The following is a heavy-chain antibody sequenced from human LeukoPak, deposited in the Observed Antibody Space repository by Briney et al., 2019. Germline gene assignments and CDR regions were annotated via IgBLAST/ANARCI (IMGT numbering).Heavy chain of an antibody. CDR2: IYYSGST. V-gene: IGHV4-59*01. CDR1: GGSISSYY. CDR3: AGDAGPIIDY. D-gene: IGHD1-1*01. Sequence: PSETLSLTCTVSGGSISSYYWSWIRQPPGKGLEWIGYIYYSGSTNYNPSLKSRVTISVDTSKNQFSLKLSSVTAADTAVYYCAGDAGPIIDYWGQGTLVTVSS. J-gene: IGHJ4*02.